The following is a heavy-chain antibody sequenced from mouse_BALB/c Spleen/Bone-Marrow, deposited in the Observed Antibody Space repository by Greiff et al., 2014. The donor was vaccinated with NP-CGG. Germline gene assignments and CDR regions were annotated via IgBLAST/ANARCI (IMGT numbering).Heavy chain of an antibody. CDR3: ARESLFTTGLYYAMDY. CDR1: GYSFTGHY. Sequence: VQLQQSGPELVKPGASVKLSCKASGYSFTGHYIHWVKQSHVKSLEWIGRVDPYNGATSYNQNFKDKASLTVDKSSSSAYMDLHSLTSEDSAVYYCARESLFTTGLYYAMDYWGQGTSVTVSS. V-gene: IGHV1-34*02. CDR2: VDPYNGAT. J-gene: IGHJ4*01. D-gene: IGHD2-12*01.